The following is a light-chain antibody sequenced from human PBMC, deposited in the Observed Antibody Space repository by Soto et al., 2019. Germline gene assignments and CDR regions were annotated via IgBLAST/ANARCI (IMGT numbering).Light chain of an antibody. CDR1: QNIGSQ. CDR2: GAS. Sequence: EIVMTQSPATLSVSPGERATLSCRASQNIGSQLAWYQQKPGQTPRLLIYGASTRATGISGRFSGSGSGTDFTLTITNLQSEDFAVYYCQQYHNWPLTFGGGTKVEIK. CDR3: QQYHNWPLT. J-gene: IGKJ4*01. V-gene: IGKV3D-15*01.